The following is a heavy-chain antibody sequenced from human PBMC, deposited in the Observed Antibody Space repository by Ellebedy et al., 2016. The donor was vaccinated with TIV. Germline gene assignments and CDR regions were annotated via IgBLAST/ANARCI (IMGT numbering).Heavy chain of an antibody. CDR2: IYTSGST. V-gene: IGHV4-4*07. Sequence: MPSETLSLTCTVSGGSISSYYWSWIRQPAGKGLEWIGRIYTSGSTNYNPSLKSRVTMSVDTSKNQFSLKLSSVTAADTAVYYCARDHEAAAYPSYFDYWGQGTLVTVSS. J-gene: IGHJ4*02. CDR1: GGSISSYY. D-gene: IGHD6-13*01. CDR3: ARDHEAAAYPSYFDY.